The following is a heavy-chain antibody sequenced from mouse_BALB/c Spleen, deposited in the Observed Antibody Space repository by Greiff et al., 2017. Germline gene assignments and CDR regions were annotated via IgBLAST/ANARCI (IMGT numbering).Heavy chain of an antibody. Sequence: EVQVVESGGGLVQPGGSRKLSCAASGFTFSSFGMHWVRQAPEKGLEWVAYISSGSSTIYYADTVKGRFTISRDNPKNTLFLQMTSLRSEDTAMYYCASLLYDYDGGYAMDYWGQGTSVTVSS. CDR3: ASLLYDYDGGYAMDY. CDR1: GFTFSSFG. D-gene: IGHD2-4*01. J-gene: IGHJ4*01. V-gene: IGHV5-17*02. CDR2: ISSGSSTI.